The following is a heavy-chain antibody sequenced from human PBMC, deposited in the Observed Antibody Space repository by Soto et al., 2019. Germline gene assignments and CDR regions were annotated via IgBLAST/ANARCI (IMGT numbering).Heavy chain of an antibody. CDR3: ARDNYATLDS. J-gene: IGHJ4*02. D-gene: IGHD2-8*01. V-gene: IGHV1-2*02. CDR2: VDPNSGGT. CDR1: GYTFTDLC. Sequence: GASVKVSCKPSGYTFTDLCIHWVRQAPGQGLEWMGWVDPNSGGTKQTQKFQGRVTMTRDTSTGAVYMELNSLRSDDTAVYYCARDNYATLDSWGQGPRAPASP.